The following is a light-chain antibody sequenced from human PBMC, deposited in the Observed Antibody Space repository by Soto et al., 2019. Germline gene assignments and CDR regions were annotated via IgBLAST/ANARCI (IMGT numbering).Light chain of an antibody. Sequence: EIVLTQSPATLSLSPGERGTLSCRASQSVSSYLSWYQQKPGQAPRLLIFDASNSATGIPARFSGSGSGKDFTITIGILGHENFAVYYCPQRSNWTPDTFGQGTKLEIK. CDR2: DAS. CDR1: QSVSSY. J-gene: IGKJ2*01. CDR3: PQRSNWTPDT. V-gene: IGKV3-11*01.